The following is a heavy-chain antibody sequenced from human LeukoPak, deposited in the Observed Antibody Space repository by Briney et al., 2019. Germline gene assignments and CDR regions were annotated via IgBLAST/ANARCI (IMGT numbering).Heavy chain of an antibody. V-gene: IGHV3-21*01. CDR1: GLTVTNAW. Sequence: KSGGSLRLSCSASGLTVTNAWMNWVRQAPGKGLEWVSSISSSSSYIYYADSVKGRFTISRDNAKNSLYLQMNSLRAEDTAVYYCAILYSYASRWGQGTLVTVSS. D-gene: IGHD5-18*01. J-gene: IGHJ4*02. CDR2: ISSSSSYI. CDR3: AILYSYASR.